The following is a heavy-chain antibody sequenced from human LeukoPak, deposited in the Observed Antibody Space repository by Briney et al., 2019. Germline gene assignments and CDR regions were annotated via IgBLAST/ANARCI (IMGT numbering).Heavy chain of an antibody. Sequence: PSQTLSLTCTVSGGSNSSGDYYWSWIRQPPGKGLEWIGYIYYSGSTYYNPSLKSRVTISVDTSKNQFSLKLSSVTAADTAVYYCARGGSGSFFFDYWGQGTLVTVSS. CDR3: ARGGSGSFFFDY. V-gene: IGHV4-30-4*01. J-gene: IGHJ4*02. CDR2: IYYSGST. CDR1: GGSNSSGDYY. D-gene: IGHD3-10*01.